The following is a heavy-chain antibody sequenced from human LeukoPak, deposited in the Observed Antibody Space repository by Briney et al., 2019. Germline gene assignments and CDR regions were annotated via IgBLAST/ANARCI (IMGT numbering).Heavy chain of an antibody. J-gene: IGHJ5*02. D-gene: IGHD3-16*01. Sequence: SETLSLTCAVSGGSISRSQWWNWVRQPPGKGLEWIGEIYHSGSTNYNPSLKSRVTMSVDKSKNQISLRLTSVTAADTAVYYCARGRLRSGIDPWGQGTLVTVSS. CDR2: IYHSGST. CDR1: GGSISRSQW. V-gene: IGHV4-4*02. CDR3: ARGRLRSGIDP.